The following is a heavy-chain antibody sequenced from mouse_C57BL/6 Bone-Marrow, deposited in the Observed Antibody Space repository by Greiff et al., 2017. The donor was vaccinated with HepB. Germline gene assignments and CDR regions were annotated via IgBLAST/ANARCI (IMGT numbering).Heavy chain of an antibody. CDR3: TGSIYDGYYEVMDY. CDR1: GYTFTDYE. CDR2: IDPETGGT. D-gene: IGHD2-3*01. Sequence: QVQLKESGAELVRPGASVTLSCKASGYTFTDYEMHWVKQTPVHGLEWIGAIDPETGGTAYNQKFKGKAILTADKSSSTAYMELRSLTSEDSAVYYCTGSIYDGYYEVMDYWGQGTSVTVSS. V-gene: IGHV1-15*01. J-gene: IGHJ4*01.